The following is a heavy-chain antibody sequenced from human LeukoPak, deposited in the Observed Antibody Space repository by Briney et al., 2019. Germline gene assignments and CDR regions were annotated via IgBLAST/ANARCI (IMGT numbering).Heavy chain of an antibody. V-gene: IGHV1-24*01. D-gene: IGHD3-3*01. J-gene: IGHJ4*02. Sequence: EASVKVSCKVSGYTLTELSMHWVRQAPGKGLEWMGGFDPEDGETIYAQKFQGRVTMTEDTSTDTAYMELSSLRSEDTAVYYCARDQGPYYDFFPPDYWGQGTLVTVSS. CDR3: ARDQGPYYDFFPPDY. CDR1: GYTLTELS. CDR2: FDPEDGET.